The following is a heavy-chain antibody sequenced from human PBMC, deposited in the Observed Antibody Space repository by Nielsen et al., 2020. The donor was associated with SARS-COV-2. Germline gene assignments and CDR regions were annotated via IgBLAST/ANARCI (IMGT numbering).Heavy chain of an antibody. CDR2: IGTAGDT. Sequence: GGSLTLSCAASGFTFSRYDMHWVRQATGKGLEWVSAIGTAGDTYYPGSVKGRFTISRENAKNSLYLQMNSLRAGDTAVYYCARGTVTTRYYYYYYGMDVWGQGTTVTFSS. V-gene: IGHV3-13*04. CDR1: GFTFSRYD. D-gene: IGHD4-17*01. J-gene: IGHJ6*02. CDR3: ARGTVTTRYYYYYYGMDV.